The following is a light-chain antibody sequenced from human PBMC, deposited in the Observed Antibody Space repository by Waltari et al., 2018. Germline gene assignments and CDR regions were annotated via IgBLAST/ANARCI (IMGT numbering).Light chain of an antibody. CDR3: QHYKTSFRT. CDR2: KTS. CDR1: QNISPW. J-gene: IGKJ1*01. V-gene: IGKV1-5*03. Sequence: DIQMTKSPSTLSASVGARVTITCRASQNISPWLAWHQQKPGKAPRLLIYKTSSLESGVPSRFSGSGSGTEFTLTISSLQPDDFATYYCQHYKTSFRTFGQGTRVEIK.